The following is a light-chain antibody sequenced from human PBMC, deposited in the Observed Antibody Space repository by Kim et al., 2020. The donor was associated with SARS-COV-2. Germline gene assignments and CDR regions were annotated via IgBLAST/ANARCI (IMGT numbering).Light chain of an antibody. CDR3: NSRDSSGNHYV. CDR2: GKN. Sequence: ALGQTGRITCQGDSLRSYYASWYQQEPGQAPVLVIYGKNNRPSGIPDRFSGSSSGNTASLTITGAQAEDEADYYCNSRDSSGNHYVFGTGTKVTVL. J-gene: IGLJ1*01. V-gene: IGLV3-19*01. CDR1: SLRSYY.